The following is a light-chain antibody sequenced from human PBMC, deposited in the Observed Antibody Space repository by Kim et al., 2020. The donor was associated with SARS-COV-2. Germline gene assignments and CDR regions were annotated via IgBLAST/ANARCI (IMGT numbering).Light chain of an antibody. CDR1: QSINSD. J-gene: IGKJ4*01. V-gene: IGKV1-5*03. CDR3: QQYKTYPLT. Sequence: EFVGDRVTITCRASQSINSDLAWYQQKPGKAPKFLIYQASSLEGGVPSRFSGSGSGTEFTLTISSLQPDDSATYYCQQYKTYPLTFGGGTKVDIK. CDR2: QAS.